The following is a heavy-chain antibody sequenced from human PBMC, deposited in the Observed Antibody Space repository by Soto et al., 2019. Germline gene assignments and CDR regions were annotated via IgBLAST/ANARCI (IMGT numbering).Heavy chain of an antibody. V-gene: IGHV1-69*01. CDR3: ARVAYGDYGVDV. CDR1: GDTFSRYA. D-gene: IGHD4-17*01. J-gene: IGHJ6*02. CDR2: IIPTFGTP. Sequence: QVHLVQSGAEVKKPGSSVKVSCKASGDTFSRYAISWVRQAPGQGLEWMGGIIPTFGTPNHAQKFQGRVTIIADESTSTVYMEVSSLTSEDTAMYYCARVAYGDYGVDVWGQGTTVTVSS.